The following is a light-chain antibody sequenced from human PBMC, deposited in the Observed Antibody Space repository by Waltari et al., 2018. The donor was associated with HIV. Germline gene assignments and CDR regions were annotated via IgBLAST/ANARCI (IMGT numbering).Light chain of an antibody. Sequence: QALVTQDPSLPVTPGGTLILTCASAPGSLTANTLPYWFQQKAGPAPRTLIYDTQKRHSWAPGRFSGFLLGGKAVLTLTGAQPEDEADYFCLLSINGSRTFGGGTRVTVL. V-gene: IGLV7-46*01. CDR2: DTQ. J-gene: IGLJ2*01. CDR3: LLSINGSRT. CDR1: PGSLTANTL.